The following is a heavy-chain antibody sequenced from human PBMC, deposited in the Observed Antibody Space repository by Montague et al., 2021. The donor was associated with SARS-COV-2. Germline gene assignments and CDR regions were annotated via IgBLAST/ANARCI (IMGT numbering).Heavy chain of an antibody. CDR3: ARGQVTVFAILIAFPAAGAIDE. Sequence: SETLSLTCAVYGGSFTDFYWTWIRQPPGKGLEWIGESNDRGSSNYNPSPKNRATISADKSTNQNSLKLTSVTAADTATYYYARGQVTVFAILIAFPAAGAIDEWGQGTTVTVS. V-gene: IGHV4-34*01. D-gene: IGHD3-16*02. CDR1: GGSFTDFY. J-gene: IGHJ6*02. CDR2: SNDRGSS.